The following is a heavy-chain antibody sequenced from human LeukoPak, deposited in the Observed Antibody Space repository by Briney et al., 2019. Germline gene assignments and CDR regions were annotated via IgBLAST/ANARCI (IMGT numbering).Heavy chain of an antibody. Sequence: PGASVKVSCKTSGYTFTNYDINWVRQATGQGLEWMGWMNPKSGNTGSAQRFHGRVTLTRDTSISTAYMELSSLRSEDTAVYYCARVWGSIDYWGQGTLVTVSS. D-gene: IGHD7-27*01. CDR3: ARVWGSIDY. V-gene: IGHV1-8*01. J-gene: IGHJ4*02. CDR2: MNPKSGNT. CDR1: GYTFTNYD.